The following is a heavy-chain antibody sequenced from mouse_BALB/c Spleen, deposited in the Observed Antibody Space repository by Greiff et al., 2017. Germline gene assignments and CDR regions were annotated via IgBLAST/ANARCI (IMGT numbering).Heavy chain of an antibody. CDR3: ARRGYYGSSTYAMDY. Sequence: EVKLVESGPGLVKPSQSLSLTCSVTGYSITSGYYWNWIRQFPGNKLEWMGYISYDGSNNYNPSLKNRISITRDTSKNQFFLKLNSVTTEDTATYYGARRGYYGSSTYAMDYWGQGTSVTVSS. V-gene: IGHV3-6*02. J-gene: IGHJ4*01. D-gene: IGHD1-1*01. CDR1: GYSITSGYY. CDR2: ISYDGSN.